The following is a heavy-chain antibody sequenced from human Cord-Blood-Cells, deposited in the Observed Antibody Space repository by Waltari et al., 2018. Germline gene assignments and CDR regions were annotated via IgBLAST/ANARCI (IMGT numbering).Heavy chain of an antibody. CDR3: ARVPDSSGYNWFDP. CDR1: GGSISSYY. Sequence: QVQLQESGPGLVKPSETLSLTCTVSGGSISSYYWRWIRQPAGKALEWIGRIYTSGSTNYNPSLKSRVTMSVDTSKNQFSLKLSSVTAADTAVYYCARVPDSSGYNWFDPWGQGTLVTVSS. CDR2: IYTSGST. V-gene: IGHV4-4*07. J-gene: IGHJ5*02. D-gene: IGHD3-22*01.